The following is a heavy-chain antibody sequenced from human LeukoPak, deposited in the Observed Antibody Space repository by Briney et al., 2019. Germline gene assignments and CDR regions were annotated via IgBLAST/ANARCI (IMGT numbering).Heavy chain of an antibody. CDR1: GYTFTGYY. V-gene: IGHV1-2*02. Sequence: ASVKVSCKASGYTFTGYYMHWVRQAPGQGLEWMGWINPNSGGTNYAQKFQGRVTMTRDTSISTAYMELSRLRSDDTAVYYCARGHDSSSSYSPHDYWGQGTLVTVSS. CDR3: ARGHDSSSSYSPHDY. J-gene: IGHJ4*02. CDR2: INPNSGGT. D-gene: IGHD6-13*01.